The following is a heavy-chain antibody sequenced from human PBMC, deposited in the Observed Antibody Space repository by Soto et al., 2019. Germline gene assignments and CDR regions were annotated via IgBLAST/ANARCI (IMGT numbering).Heavy chain of an antibody. D-gene: IGHD3-3*01. V-gene: IGHV3-13*01. CDR3: AKELKYYDLFPTAGDDY. Sequence: GGSLRLSCAAPGFSFSIYDMHWVRQPKGKGLEWVSAIGTAGNTYYPDSVKGRFTISRDNAKKSLYLQMNSLRAGDTAVYYCAKELKYYDLFPTAGDDYWGQGTLVTVSS. CDR1: GFSFSIYD. CDR2: IGTAGNT. J-gene: IGHJ4*02.